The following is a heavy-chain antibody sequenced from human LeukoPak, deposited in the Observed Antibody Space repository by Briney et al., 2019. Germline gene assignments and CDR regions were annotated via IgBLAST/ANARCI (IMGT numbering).Heavy chain of an antibody. V-gene: IGHV4-59*02. Sequence: SETLSLTCIVSGGSVSSYYWSWIRQPPGKGLEWVGHIFYSGTTTYNPSLKSRVTMSIDTSKSQFSLKVTFMTAADTAVYYCARVTRRGHRAHPGAFDIWGQGTVVSVSS. CDR2: IFYSGTT. D-gene: IGHD2-21*02. CDR1: GGSVSSYY. CDR3: ARVTRRGHRAHPGAFDI. J-gene: IGHJ3*02.